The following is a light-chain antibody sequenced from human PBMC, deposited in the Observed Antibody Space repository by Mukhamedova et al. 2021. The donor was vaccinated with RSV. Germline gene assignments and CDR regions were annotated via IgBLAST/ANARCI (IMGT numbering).Light chain of an antibody. CDR2: RNN. V-gene: IGLV1-44*01. Sequence: NIGSNTVNWYQQLPGTAPKLLIYRNNQRPSGVPDRFSGSKSGTSASLAISGLQFEDEADYYCAAWDDSLNGVFGGGTKLTVL. J-gene: IGLJ3*02. CDR3: AAWDDSLNGV. CDR1: NIGSNT.